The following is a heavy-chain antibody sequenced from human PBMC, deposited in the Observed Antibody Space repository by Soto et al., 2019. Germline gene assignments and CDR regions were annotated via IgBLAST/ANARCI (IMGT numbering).Heavy chain of an antibody. CDR3: ARDRLLWFGESLPYYYYGMDV. CDR2: IIPIFGTA. V-gene: IGHV1-69*06. Sequence: ASVKVSCKASGGTFSSYAISWVRQAPGQGLEWMGGIIPIFGTANYAQKFQGRVTITADKSTSTAYMELSSLRPEDTAVYYCARDRLLWFGESLPYYYYGMDVWGQGTTVTVSS. D-gene: IGHD3-10*01. J-gene: IGHJ6*02. CDR1: GGTFSSYA.